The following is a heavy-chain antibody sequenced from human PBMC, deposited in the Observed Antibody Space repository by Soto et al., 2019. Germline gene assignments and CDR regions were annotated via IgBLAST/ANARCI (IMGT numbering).Heavy chain of an antibody. CDR1: GFTFSSYG. CDR2: ISYDGSNK. CDR3: AKEQQLAPFDY. J-gene: IGHJ4*02. Sequence: GGSLRLSCAASGFTFSSYGMHWVRQAPGKGLEWVAVISYDGSNKYYADYVKGRFTISRDNSKNTLYLQMNSLRAEDTAVYYCAKEQQLAPFDYWGQGTLVTVSS. V-gene: IGHV3-30*18. D-gene: IGHD6-13*01.